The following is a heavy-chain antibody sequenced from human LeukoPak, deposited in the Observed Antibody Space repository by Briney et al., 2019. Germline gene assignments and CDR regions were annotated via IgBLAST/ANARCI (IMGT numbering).Heavy chain of an antibody. CDR1: NGSINTYY. CDR3: ASDRDSSGWYLNWFDP. Sequence: SETLSLTCTVSNGSINTYYWSWVRQSAGKGLEWIGRIHSSGSTNSNPSLKSRLTMSVDTSKNQFSLKLRSVTAADTAVYYCASDRDSSGWYLNWFDPWGQGTLVTVSS. D-gene: IGHD6-19*01. V-gene: IGHV4-4*07. J-gene: IGHJ5*02. CDR2: IHSSGST.